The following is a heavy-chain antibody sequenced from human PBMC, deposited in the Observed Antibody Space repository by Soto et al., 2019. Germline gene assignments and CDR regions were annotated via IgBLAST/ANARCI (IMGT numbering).Heavy chain of an antibody. D-gene: IGHD6-19*01. Sequence: SQTLSLTCAISGDSVSSNSAAWNWIRQSPSRGLEWLGRTYYRSKWYNDYAVSVKSRITINPDTSKNQFSLQLNSVTPEDTALYYCARERHSSGWYYYYYGMDVWGQGTTVTVSS. CDR2: TYYRSKWYN. CDR3: ARERHSSGWYYYYYGMDV. V-gene: IGHV6-1*01. CDR1: GDSVSSNSAA. J-gene: IGHJ6*02.